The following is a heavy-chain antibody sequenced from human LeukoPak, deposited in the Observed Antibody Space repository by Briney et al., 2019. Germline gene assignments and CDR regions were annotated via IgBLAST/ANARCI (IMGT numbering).Heavy chain of an antibody. V-gene: IGHV3-30-3*01. J-gene: IGHJ6*02. CDR1: GFTFSSYA. D-gene: IGHD2-2*01. Sequence: PGGSMRLSCAPSGFTFSSYAMHWVSQAPGNGLEWVAVISYDGSNKYYADSVKGRFTISRDNSKNTLYLQMNSLRAEDTAVYYCAREDIVIVPAPRPYYYYGMDVWGQGTTVTVSS. CDR3: AREDIVIVPAPRPYYYYGMDV. CDR2: ISYDGSNK.